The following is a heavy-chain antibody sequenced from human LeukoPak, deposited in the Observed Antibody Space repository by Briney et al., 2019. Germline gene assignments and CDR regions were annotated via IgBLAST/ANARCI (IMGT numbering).Heavy chain of an antibody. J-gene: IGHJ4*02. V-gene: IGHV3-48*02. CDR2: ISGGSSTI. D-gene: IGHD6-13*01. CDR3: ARGGGSKGRYFDY. CDR1: GFAFNPYT. Sequence: GGSLRLSCAASGFAFNPYTISWVRQAPGKGLEWVSYISGGSSTIYYADSVKGRFTISRDNAKNSLYLQMNSLTDEDTAVYYCARGGGSKGRYFDYWGQGALVTVSS.